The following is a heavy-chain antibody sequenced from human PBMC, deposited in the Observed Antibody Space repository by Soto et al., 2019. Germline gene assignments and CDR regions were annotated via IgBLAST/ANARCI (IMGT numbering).Heavy chain of an antibody. J-gene: IGHJ4*02. D-gene: IGHD3-22*01. Sequence: GGSLRLSCAASAFTFSTYWMSWVRQAPGKGLEWVANIKQDGSEKYYVDSVKGRFTISRDNAKNSLYLQMNSLRAEDTAVYYCARGSTYYYDSSGYYIYYFDYWGQGTLVTVPQ. CDR3: ARGSTYYYDSSGYYIYYFDY. V-gene: IGHV3-7*03. CDR1: AFTFSTYW. CDR2: IKQDGSEK.